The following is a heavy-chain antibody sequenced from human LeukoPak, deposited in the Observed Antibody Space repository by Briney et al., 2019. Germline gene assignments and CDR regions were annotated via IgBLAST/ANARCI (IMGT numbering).Heavy chain of an antibody. D-gene: IGHD6-19*01. J-gene: IGHJ4*02. CDR2: ITSSSSTI. CDR1: GFTFSSYS. CDR3: ARAPGISGWSSDY. Sequence: GGSLRLSCAASGFTFSSYSMNWVRQAPGKGLEWVSYITSSSSTIYYADSVKGRSTISRDNAKNSLYLQMNSLRAEDTAVYYCARAPGISGWSSDYWGQGTLVTVSS. V-gene: IGHV3-48*01.